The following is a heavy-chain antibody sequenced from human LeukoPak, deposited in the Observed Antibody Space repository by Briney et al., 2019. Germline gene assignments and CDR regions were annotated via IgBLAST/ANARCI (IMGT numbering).Heavy chain of an antibody. CDR1: GYTFTSYD. D-gene: IGHD2-2*01. CDR3: ARGGYCSSTSCPSLYYYGMDV. V-gene: IGHV1-8*01. CDR2: MNPNSGNT. Sequence: ASVKVSCKASGYTFTSYDINWVRQATGQGLEWMGWMNPNSGNTGYAQKFQGRVTMTRNTSISTAYMELSSLRSEDTAVYYCARGGYCSSTSCPSLYYYGMDVWGQGTTVTVSS. J-gene: IGHJ6*02.